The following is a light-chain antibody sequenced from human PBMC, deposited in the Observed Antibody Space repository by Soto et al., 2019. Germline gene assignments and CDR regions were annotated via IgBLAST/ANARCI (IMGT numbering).Light chain of an antibody. J-gene: IGLJ1*01. CDR3: SSYTSSSTVGV. CDR2: EVS. Sequence: QSALTQPASVSVSPGQSITVSCTGTSSDIGAYDYVSWYQQHPGKAPKVIISEVSKRPSGVSHRFSGSKSGNTASLTISGLQAEDEADYYCSSYTSSSTVGVFGTGTKVTVL. CDR1: SSDIGAYDY. V-gene: IGLV2-14*01.